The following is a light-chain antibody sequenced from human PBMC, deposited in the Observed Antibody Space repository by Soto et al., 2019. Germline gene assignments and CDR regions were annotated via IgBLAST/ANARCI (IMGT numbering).Light chain of an antibody. CDR3: QQRSYWPPMYT. V-gene: IGKV3-11*01. CDR2: DAS. Sequence: DIVLTQSPATLSLSPGERATLSCRASQSVSSYLAWYQQRPGHVPRLLIYDASKRATGIPARFSASGSGTDFTLTISSLEPEDFAIYFCQQRSYWPPMYTFGQGTKLEIK. CDR1: QSVSSY. J-gene: IGKJ2*01.